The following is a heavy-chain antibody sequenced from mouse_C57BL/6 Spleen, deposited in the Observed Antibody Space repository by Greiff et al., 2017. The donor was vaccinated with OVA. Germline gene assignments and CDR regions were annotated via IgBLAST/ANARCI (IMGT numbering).Heavy chain of an antibody. Sequence: EVKVVESGGGLVKPGGSLKLSCAASGFTFSDYGMHWVRQAPEKGLEWVAYISSGSSTIYYADTVKGRFTISRDNAKNTLFLQMTSLRSEDTAMYYCARDYDYDDWVWYFDVWGTGTTVTVSS. V-gene: IGHV5-17*01. D-gene: IGHD2-4*01. CDR3: ARDYDYDDWVWYFDV. CDR2: ISSGSSTI. J-gene: IGHJ1*03. CDR1: GFTFSDYG.